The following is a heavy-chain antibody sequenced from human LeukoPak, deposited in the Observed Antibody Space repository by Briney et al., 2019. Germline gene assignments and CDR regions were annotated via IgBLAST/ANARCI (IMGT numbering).Heavy chain of an antibody. J-gene: IGHJ1*01. CDR1: GGSFNFYF. CDR3: ARDSDSGFQ. Sequence: PSETLSLTCTVSGGSFNFYFWHWICQPPGKGLEWIGEIDNRGSTSYTPSLRGRVIVSVDTSRNDVSLKLTSVTAADTAVYYCARDSDSGFQWGQGTLVTVSS. D-gene: IGHD3-10*01. CDR2: IDNRGST. V-gene: IGHV4-34*01.